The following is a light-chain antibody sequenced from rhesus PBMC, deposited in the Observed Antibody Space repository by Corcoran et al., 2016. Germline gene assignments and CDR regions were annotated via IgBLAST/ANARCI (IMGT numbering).Light chain of an antibody. Sequence: QAALTQPRSVSGSPGRSVTISCTGSSTDIGGYNRVSWYQHHPGKGPRLMIFEVNKRPSGVSDRFSASKSGNTASLTISGLQAEDEADYHCSSYAGSNTFVFGSGTHLTVL. CDR3: SSYAGSNTFV. CDR2: EVN. CDR1: STDIGGYNR. V-gene: IGLV2-23*02. J-gene: IGLJ6*01.